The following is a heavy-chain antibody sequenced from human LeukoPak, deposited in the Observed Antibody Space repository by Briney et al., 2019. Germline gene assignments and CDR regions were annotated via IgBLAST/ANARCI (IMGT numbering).Heavy chain of an antibody. CDR3: ASRESYGDANWFDP. Sequence: SETLSLTCTVSGGSISYYYWSWIRRPPGKGLEWIGHIYYKGSTNYNPSLKSRATISVDTSKNQFSLKLSSVTAADTAVYYCASRESYGDANWFDPWGQGTLVTVSS. V-gene: IGHV4-59*08. CDR1: GGSISYYY. D-gene: IGHD4-17*01. J-gene: IGHJ5*02. CDR2: IYYKGST.